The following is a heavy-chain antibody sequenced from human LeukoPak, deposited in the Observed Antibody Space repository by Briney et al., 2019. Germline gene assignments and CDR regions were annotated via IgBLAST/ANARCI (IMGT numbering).Heavy chain of an antibody. J-gene: IGHJ6*03. Sequence: GGSLRLSCAASGFTFSSYWMHWVRQAPGKGLVWVSRINSDGSSTSYADSVKGRFTISRDNAKNTLYLQMNSLRAEDTAVYYCAKDGHDYSNYYYYMDVWGKGTTVTVSS. D-gene: IGHD4-11*01. CDR1: GFTFSSYW. CDR2: INSDGSST. CDR3: AKDGHDYSNYYYYMDV. V-gene: IGHV3-74*01.